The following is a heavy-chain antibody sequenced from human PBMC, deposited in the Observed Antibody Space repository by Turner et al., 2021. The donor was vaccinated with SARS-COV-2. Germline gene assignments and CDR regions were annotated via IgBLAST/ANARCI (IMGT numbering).Heavy chain of an antibody. CDR1: GFTFSSFA. D-gene: IGHD1-26*01. CDR2: ISNYGTDK. J-gene: IGHJ4*02. CDR3: ARDQSGSYWGGFDY. V-gene: IGHV3-30-3*01. Sequence: QVQLVESGGGVVQPGTSLRLSCAPSGFTFSSFAMNWVRQAPGKGLEWVAVISNYGTDKYYAESVKGRFTISRDNSKNTLYLQMNSLRAEDTAVYYCARDQSGSYWGGFDYWGQGTLVTVSS.